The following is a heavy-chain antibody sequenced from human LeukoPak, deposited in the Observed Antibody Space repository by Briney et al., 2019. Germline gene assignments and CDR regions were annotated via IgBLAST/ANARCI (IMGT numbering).Heavy chain of an antibody. CDR1: GGSVSSGSYY. CDR2: IYYSGST. CDR3: ARDEYYYDSRGYSYYFDY. J-gene: IGHJ4*02. D-gene: IGHD3-22*01. V-gene: IGHV4-61*01. Sequence: KPSETLSLTCTVSGGSVSSGSYYWSWIRQPPGKGLEWIGYIYYSGSTNYNPSLKSRVTISVDTSKNQFSLKLSSVTAADTAVYYCARDEYYYDSRGYSYYFDYWGQGTLVTVSS.